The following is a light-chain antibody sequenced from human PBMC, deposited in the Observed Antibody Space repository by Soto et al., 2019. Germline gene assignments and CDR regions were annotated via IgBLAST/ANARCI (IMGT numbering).Light chain of an antibody. Sequence: QSALTQPPSASGSPGQSVTIPCTGTSSDVGAYNYVSWYQHHSGRAPKLIIYDVNERPSGVPDRLSASKSGNTASLTVSGLQAEDEADYYCCSYAGSKNWVFGGGTKLTVL. CDR1: SSDVGAYNY. V-gene: IGLV2-8*01. CDR3: CSYAGSKNWV. J-gene: IGLJ3*02. CDR2: DVN.